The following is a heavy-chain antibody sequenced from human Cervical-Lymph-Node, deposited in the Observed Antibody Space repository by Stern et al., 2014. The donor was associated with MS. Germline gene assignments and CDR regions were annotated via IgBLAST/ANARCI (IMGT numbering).Heavy chain of an antibody. CDR1: GGSISSGDYY. V-gene: IGHV4-31*03. J-gene: IGHJ3*02. Sequence: QLQLQESGPGLVRPSQTLSLICTVSGGSISSGDYYWTWIRQHPGKGLEWIGYIYYSGSTWYNPSLKSRLTISVDTSKNQFSLKLNSVTAADTAVYYCARDRDGDYGGSYALDIWGQGTMVTVSS. D-gene: IGHD4-17*01. CDR3: ARDRDGDYGGSYALDI. CDR2: IYYSGST.